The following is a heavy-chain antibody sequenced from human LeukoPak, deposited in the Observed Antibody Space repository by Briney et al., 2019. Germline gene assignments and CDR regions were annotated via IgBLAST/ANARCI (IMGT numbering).Heavy chain of an antibody. V-gene: IGHV3-21*04. Sequence: GGSLRLSCAASGFTFSAYSMSWVRQAPGKGLEWVSCISSSSSYIYYVNSVKGRFTISRDNAKNSLFLQMNSLRAEDTAVYYCARGHDYSWFFDYWGQGTLVTVSS. CDR3: ARGHDYSWFFDY. D-gene: IGHD4-11*01. CDR1: GFTFSAYS. CDR2: ISSSSSYI. J-gene: IGHJ4*02.